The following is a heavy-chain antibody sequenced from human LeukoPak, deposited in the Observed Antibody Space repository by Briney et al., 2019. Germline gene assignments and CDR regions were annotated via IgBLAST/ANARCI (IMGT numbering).Heavy chain of an antibody. V-gene: IGHV3-48*03. Sequence: GGSLRLSCAASGFTFSSYEMNWVRQAPGKGLEWVSYISSSGSTIYYADSVKGRFTISKDNAKNALYLQMNSLRGEDTAVYYCVRAIGRGPGGHFDYWGQGTLVTVSS. J-gene: IGHJ4*02. CDR2: ISSSGSTI. CDR1: GFTFSSYE. D-gene: IGHD3-10*01. CDR3: VRAIGRGPGGHFDY.